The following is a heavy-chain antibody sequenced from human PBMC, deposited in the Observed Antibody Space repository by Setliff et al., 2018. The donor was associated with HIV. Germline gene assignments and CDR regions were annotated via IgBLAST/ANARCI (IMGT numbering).Heavy chain of an antibody. D-gene: IGHD3-9*01. J-gene: IGHJ4*02. V-gene: IGHV4-34*01. Sequence: KPSETLSLTCAVYGASFNDYYWNWVRQPPGKGLEWIGEISQSGSAIYHPSLKSRVSMSVDTSKNQFSLKLKSVTAADTAVYYCVIRRNFDWLMRSGPFDDWGQGLLVTVSS. CDR1: GASFNDYY. CDR2: ISQSGSA. CDR3: VIRRNFDWLMRSGPFDD.